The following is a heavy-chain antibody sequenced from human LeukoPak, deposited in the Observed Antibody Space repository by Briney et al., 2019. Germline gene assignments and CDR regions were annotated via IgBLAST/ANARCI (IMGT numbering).Heavy chain of an antibody. Sequence: PGGSLRLSCGVSGIMVNNHFMSWVRQAPGKGLEWVSVLSRGPNTYYADSVKGRFTISRDNSRNILFLQMNDLRVEDTAVYYCARGACSGGICYSDGLTFDIWGQGTMVSVSS. CDR3: ARGACSGGICYSDGLTFDI. V-gene: IGHV3-66*01. CDR1: GIMVNNHF. J-gene: IGHJ3*02. CDR2: LSRGPNT. D-gene: IGHD2-15*01.